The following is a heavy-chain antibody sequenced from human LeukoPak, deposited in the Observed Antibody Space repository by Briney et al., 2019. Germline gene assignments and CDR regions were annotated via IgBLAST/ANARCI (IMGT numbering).Heavy chain of an antibody. V-gene: IGHV4-59*01. CDR2: IYYSGST. D-gene: IGHD3-22*01. J-gene: IGHJ4*02. CDR3: ARGGGSVDSSGYYYDFDY. Sequence: PGGSLRLSCAASGFTFSSYAMSWLRQPPGKGLEWIGYIYYSGSTNYNPSLKSRVTISVDTSKNQFSLKLSSVTAADTAVYYCARGGGSVDSSGYYYDFDYWGQGTLVTVSS. CDR1: GFTFSSYA.